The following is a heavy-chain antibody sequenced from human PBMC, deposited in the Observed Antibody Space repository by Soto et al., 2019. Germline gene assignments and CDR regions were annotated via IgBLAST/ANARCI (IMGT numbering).Heavy chain of an antibody. V-gene: IGHV3-48*02. CDR1: GFTFSSYT. Sequence: LRLSCAASGFTFSSYTMNWVRQAPGRGLEWVSYIDSSSSTIYYADSVRGRFTISRDNAKKSLYLQMNSLRDEDTAVYYCARGGGSAMTKYYDYGLDVWGQGTTVTVSS. CDR3: ARGGGSAMTKYYDYGLDV. J-gene: IGHJ6*02. D-gene: IGHD3-16*01. CDR2: IDSSSSTI.